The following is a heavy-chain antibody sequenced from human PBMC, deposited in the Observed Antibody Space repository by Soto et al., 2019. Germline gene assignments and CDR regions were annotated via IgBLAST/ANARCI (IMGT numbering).Heavy chain of an antibody. CDR1: GFSFSTYG. V-gene: IGHV3-23*01. J-gene: IGHJ5*02. D-gene: IGHD1-1*01. CDR2: VSGGSGVT. CDR3: TRWNGYGDL. Sequence: EMQLLESGGGLVQPGGSLRLSCVVSGFSFSTYGVTWVRQAPGKGLEWVCGVSGGSGVTHYTDSVKGRFTISGDDSKNTVYLQMHTLRGEDTAVYYCTRWNGYGDLWGQGTLVTVSS.